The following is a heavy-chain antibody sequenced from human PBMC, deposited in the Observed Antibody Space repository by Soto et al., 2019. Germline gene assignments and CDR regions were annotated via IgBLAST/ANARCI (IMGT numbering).Heavy chain of an antibody. V-gene: IGHV3-66*01. Sequence: EVQLVESGGGLVQPGGSLRLSCAASGFTVSSNYMSWVRQAPGKGLEWVSVIYSGGSTYYADSVKGRFTISRDNSKNTLYLQMNSLRAEDTVVYYCARDWYGDYGLGYYYYGMDVWGQGTTVIVSS. CDR3: ARDWYGDYGLGYYYYGMDV. J-gene: IGHJ6*02. CDR1: GFTVSSNY. D-gene: IGHD4-17*01. CDR2: IYSGGST.